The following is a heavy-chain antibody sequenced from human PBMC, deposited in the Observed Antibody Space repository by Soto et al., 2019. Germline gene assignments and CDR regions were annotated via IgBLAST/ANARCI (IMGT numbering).Heavy chain of an antibody. CDR1: GYTFTGYY. CDR3: ARGQGDYILYHFDS. J-gene: IGHJ4*02. V-gene: IGHV1-2*04. D-gene: IGHD3-3*01. Sequence: ASVKVSCKASGYTFTGYYMHWVRQAPGQGLEWMGWINPNSGGTNYAQKFQGWVTMTRDTSISTAYMELSRLRSDDTAVYYCARGQGDYILYHFDSWGQGALVTVSS. CDR2: INPNSGGT.